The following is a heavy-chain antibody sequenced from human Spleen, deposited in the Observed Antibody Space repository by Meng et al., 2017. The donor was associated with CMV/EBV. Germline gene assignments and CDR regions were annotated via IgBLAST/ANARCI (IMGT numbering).Heavy chain of an antibody. J-gene: IGHJ5*02. CDR1: GGTFSSYA. Sequence: QVQLAQSGAEVKKPGSSVKVPCKASGGTFSSYAISWVRQAPGQGLEWMGGIIPIFGTANYAQKFQGRVTITADESTSTAYMELSSLRSEDTAVYYCARDLPEHFNWFDPWGQGTLVTVSS. CDR3: ARDLPEHFNWFDP. V-gene: IGHV1-69*12. CDR2: IIPIFGTA. D-gene: IGHD1/OR15-1a*01.